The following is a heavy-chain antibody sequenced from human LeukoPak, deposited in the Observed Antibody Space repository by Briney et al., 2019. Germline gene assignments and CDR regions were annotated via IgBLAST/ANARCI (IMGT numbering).Heavy chain of an antibody. D-gene: IGHD2-2*01. CDR3: ARRYCTSTSCFAYFDY. J-gene: IGHJ4*02. CDR2: IDRGGTT. Sequence: PSETLSLTCAVSGGSMSGDDYSWSWIRQPPGKGLEWVGHIDRGGTTHYNPSLKSRVAISAGRSQNQFSLKLSSVTAADTAVYYCARRYCTSTSCFAYFDYWGQGTLVTVSS. CDR1: GGSMSGDDYS. V-gene: IGHV4-30-2*01.